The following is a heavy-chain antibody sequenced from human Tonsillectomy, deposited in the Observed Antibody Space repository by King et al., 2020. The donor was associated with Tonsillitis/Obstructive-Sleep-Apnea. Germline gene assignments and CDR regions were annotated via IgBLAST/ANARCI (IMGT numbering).Heavy chain of an antibody. CDR3: ARADCSSTSCYRGAFDI. CDR1: GDSISSGNYY. D-gene: IGHD2-2*01. CDR2: IYYSGST. V-gene: IGHV4-31*03. J-gene: IGHJ3*02. Sequence: QLQESGPGQVKPSQTLSLTCTVSGDSISSGNYYWSWIRQHPGKGLEWIGYIYYSGSTYYNPSLKSRVTISVDTSKNQFSLKLSSVTAADTAVYYCARADCSSTSCYRGAFDIWGQGTMVTVSS.